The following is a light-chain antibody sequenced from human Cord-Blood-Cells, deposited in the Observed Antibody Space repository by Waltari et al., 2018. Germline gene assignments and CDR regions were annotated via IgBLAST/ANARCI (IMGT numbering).Light chain of an antibody. Sequence: QSALTQPASVSGSPGQSITLSCTGTSSDVGGYNYVSWYQQPPGKAPKLMIYDVSNRPSGVSNRFSGSKSGNTASLTISGLQAEDEADYYCSSYTSSSTNYVFGTGTKVTVL. J-gene: IGLJ1*01. CDR3: SSYTSSSTNYV. V-gene: IGLV2-14*01. CDR2: DVS. CDR1: SSDVGGYNY.